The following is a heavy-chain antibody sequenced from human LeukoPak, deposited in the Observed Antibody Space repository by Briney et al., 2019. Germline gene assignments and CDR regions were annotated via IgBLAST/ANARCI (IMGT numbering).Heavy chain of an antibody. Sequence: QTGRSLRLSCAASGFTFDDYAMHWVRQAPGKGLEWVSGISWNSGSIGYADPVKGRFTISRDNAKNSLYLQMNSLRAEDMALYYCAKGWFGELLYPSFDYWGQGTLVTVSS. D-gene: IGHD3-10*01. CDR3: AKGWFGELLYPSFDY. CDR1: GFTFDDYA. V-gene: IGHV3-9*03. J-gene: IGHJ4*02. CDR2: ISWNSGSI.